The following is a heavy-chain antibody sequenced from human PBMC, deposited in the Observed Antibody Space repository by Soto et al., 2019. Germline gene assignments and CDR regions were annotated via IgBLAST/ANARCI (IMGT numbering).Heavy chain of an antibody. J-gene: IGHJ4*02. Sequence: ASVKVSCKASGYTFTSYYMHWVQQAPGQGLEWMGIINPSGGSTSYAQKFQGRVTMTRDTSTSTVYMELSSLRSEDTAVYYCARDLSVAGTSWDFDYWGQGTLVTVSS. CDR3: ARDLSVAGTSWDFDY. D-gene: IGHD6-19*01. V-gene: IGHV1-46*01. CDR1: GYTFTSYY. CDR2: INPSGGST.